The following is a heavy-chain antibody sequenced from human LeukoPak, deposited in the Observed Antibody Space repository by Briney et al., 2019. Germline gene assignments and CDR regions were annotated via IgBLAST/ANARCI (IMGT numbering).Heavy chain of an antibody. CDR1: GYTLTELS. CDR3: ATAPPTSGIHYDFWSGLGLSYYYYMDV. J-gene: IGHJ6*03. D-gene: IGHD3-3*01. V-gene: IGHV1-24*01. CDR2: FDPEDGET. Sequence: ASVKVSCTVSGYTLTELSMHWVRQAPGKGLEWMGGFDPEDGETIYAQKFQGRVTMTEDTSTDTAYMELSSLRSEDTAVYYCATAPPTSGIHYDFWSGLGLSYYYYMDVWGKGTTVTVSS.